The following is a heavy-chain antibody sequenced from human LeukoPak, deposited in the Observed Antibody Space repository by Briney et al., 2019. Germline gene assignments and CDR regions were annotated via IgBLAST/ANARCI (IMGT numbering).Heavy chain of an antibody. V-gene: IGHV3-48*02. Sequence: GGSLRLSCAASGFTFRGYSMNWVRQAPGKGLEWVSYISGTSTTIYFADSVKGRFTISRDNAKHSLYLQMNSLRDEDTGVYYCARELGDYGGQGTLVAVS. CDR3: ARELGDY. D-gene: IGHD7-27*01. CDR1: GFTFRGYS. CDR2: ISGTSTTI. J-gene: IGHJ4*02.